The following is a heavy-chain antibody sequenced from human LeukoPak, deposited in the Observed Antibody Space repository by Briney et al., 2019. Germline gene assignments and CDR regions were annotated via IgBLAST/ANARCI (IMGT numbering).Heavy chain of an antibody. D-gene: IGHD3-22*01. V-gene: IGHV4-31*03. J-gene: IGHJ4*02. CDR3: ARDNYYDSSGYYYFDY. CDR2: IYYSGST. CDR1: GGATSIGGYC. Sequence: SETLSLTCTVSGGATSIGGYCWSWIRQHPGKGLEWIGYIYYSGSTYYNPSLKSRVTISVDTSKNQFSLKLSSVTAEDTAVYYCARDNYYDSSGYYYFDYWGQGTLVTVSS.